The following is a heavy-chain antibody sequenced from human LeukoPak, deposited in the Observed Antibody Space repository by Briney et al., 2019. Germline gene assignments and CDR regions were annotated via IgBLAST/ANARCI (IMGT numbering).Heavy chain of an antibody. D-gene: IGHD6-6*01. J-gene: IGHJ4*02. V-gene: IGHV3-74*01. Sequence: GGSLRLSCAASGFTFSTYGMHWVRQAPGKGLVWVSRINSDGSSTSYADSVRGRFSISRDNAKNTLYLQMNSLRAEDTAVYYCARGLSGYASSLGYWGQGTLVTVSA. CDR1: GFTFSTYG. CDR3: ARGLSGYASSLGY. CDR2: INSDGSST.